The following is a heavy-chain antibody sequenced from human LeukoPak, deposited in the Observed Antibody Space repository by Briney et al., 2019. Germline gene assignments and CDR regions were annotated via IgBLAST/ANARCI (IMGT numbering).Heavy chain of an antibody. J-gene: IGHJ5*02. Sequence: RRGSLRLSCAASGFTFNSHKMRWVRQAPGNGLVWVSHGIISGSTTTYAHSGNGRFTISRDNAKTTLYLQMNSLRADDTAVYYCAKTGSYRNWFDPWSQRTLV. CDR3: AKTGSYRNWFDP. D-gene: IGHD3-9*01. CDR1: GFTFNSHK. CDR2: GIISGSTT. V-gene: IGHV3-74*01.